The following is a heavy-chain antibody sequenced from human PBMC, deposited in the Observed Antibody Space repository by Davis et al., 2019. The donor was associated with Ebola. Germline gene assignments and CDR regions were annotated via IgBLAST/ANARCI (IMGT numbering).Heavy chain of an antibody. CDR2: ISSSSSYI. J-gene: IGHJ4*02. CDR3: ARHDYGDSHFDY. Sequence: PGGSLRLSCAASGFTFSSYSMNWVRQAPGKGLEWVSSISSSSSYIYYADSVKGRFTISRDNSKNTLYLQMNSLRAEDTAVYYCARHDYGDSHFDYWGQGTLVTVSS. V-gene: IGHV3-21*04. CDR1: GFTFSSYS. D-gene: IGHD4-17*01.